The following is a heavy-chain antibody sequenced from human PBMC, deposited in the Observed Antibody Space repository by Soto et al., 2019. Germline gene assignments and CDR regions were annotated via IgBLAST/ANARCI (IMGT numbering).Heavy chain of an antibody. CDR2: ISPGGNSV. Sequence: EVQVVESGGGLVKPGGSLRLACAASGFPFSSFSWNWVRQAPGKGLEWVSSISPGGNSVYYADSVKGRFTISRDNAKNSLYLQMNNLRAEDPAVYYCARPRGPRGYDLIDYWGQGTLVTVSS. CDR1: GFPFSSFS. J-gene: IGHJ4*02. D-gene: IGHD5-12*01. CDR3: ARPRGPRGYDLIDY. V-gene: IGHV3-21*02.